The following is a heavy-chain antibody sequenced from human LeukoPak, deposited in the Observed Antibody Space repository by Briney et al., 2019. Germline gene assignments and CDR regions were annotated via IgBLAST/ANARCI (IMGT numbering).Heavy chain of an antibody. Sequence: ASVKVSCKASGYTFTGYYMHWVRQAPGQGLEWMGWINPNSGGTNYAQKFQGRVTMTRDTSISTAYMELSRLRSDDTAVYYCARVSSGSCYDDFDYWGQGTLVTVSS. CDR2: INPNSGGT. V-gene: IGHV1-2*02. J-gene: IGHJ4*02. CDR1: GYTFTGYY. CDR3: ARVSSGSCYDDFDY. D-gene: IGHD1-26*01.